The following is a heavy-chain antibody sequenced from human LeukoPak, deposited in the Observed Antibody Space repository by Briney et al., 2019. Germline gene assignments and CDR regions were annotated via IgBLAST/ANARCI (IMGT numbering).Heavy chain of an antibody. V-gene: IGHV4-34*01. J-gene: IGHJ4*02. CDR1: GGSFNGYY. Sequence: SETLSVTCAVYGGSFNGYYWRWIRQPPGKGLEWIGGINHSGSTNYNPSLKSRVTISVDPSKDQCSLKLSSVTAADTAVYYCSRATHRSVAAAGKNTTTGNDYWGQGTLVTVSS. CDR3: SRATHRSVAAAGKNTTTGNDY. CDR2: INHSGST. D-gene: IGHD6-13*01.